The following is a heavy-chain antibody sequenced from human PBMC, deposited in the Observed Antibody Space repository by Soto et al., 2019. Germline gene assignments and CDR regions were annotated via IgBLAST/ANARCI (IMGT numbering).Heavy chain of an antibody. J-gene: IGHJ4*02. V-gene: IGHV1-69*08. CDR3: SGQRQLPGSVAPGPPGY. CDR2: MIPSLKTV. Sequence: QVQLVQSSGTEVRQPGSSVRLSCETSGSRDRFSTYIISWVRQAPGQGLEWMGTMIPSLKTVNYAQKFQGRVTISADNSATFTYVELTSLTTEDTAVYYCSGQRQLPGSVAPGPPGYWGQGALVTVSS. CDR1: GSRDRFSTYI. D-gene: IGHD6-19*01.